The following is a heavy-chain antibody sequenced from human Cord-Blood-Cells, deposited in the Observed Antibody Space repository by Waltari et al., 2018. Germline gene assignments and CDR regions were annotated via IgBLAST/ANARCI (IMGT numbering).Heavy chain of an antibody. CDR3: ATGEAGVGAPPYYFDY. CDR2: FDPEDGET. Sequence: QVQLVPTGAAVKKPRDSVKASCKVSGYTLTALSIHWELQAPGKGLEWMGGFDPEDGETIYAQKFQGRVTMTEDTSTDTAYMELSSLRSEDTAVYYCATGEAGVGAPPYYFDYWGQGTLVTVSS. CDR1: GYTLTALS. J-gene: IGHJ4*02. D-gene: IGHD3-16*01. V-gene: IGHV1-24*01.